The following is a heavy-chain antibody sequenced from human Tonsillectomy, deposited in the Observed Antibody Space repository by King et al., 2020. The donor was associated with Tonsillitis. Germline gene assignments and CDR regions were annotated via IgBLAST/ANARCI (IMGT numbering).Heavy chain of an antibody. CDR2: VRDEGGDK. J-gene: IGHJ4*02. D-gene: IGHD3-16*01. CDR3: AKEANWGFNC. V-gene: IGHV3-30*02. CDR1: GFPFSYYG. Sequence: VQLVESGGGVVQPGGSLRLSCVASGFPFSYYGMNWVRQAPGKGLEWVAVVRDEGGDKYYADSVKGRFTISRDNSRNTLYLQMSSLRLEDTAVYYCAKEANWGFNCWGPGTLVTVSS.